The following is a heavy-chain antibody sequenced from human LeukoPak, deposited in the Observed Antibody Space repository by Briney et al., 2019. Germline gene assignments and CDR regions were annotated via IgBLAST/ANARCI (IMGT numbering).Heavy chain of an antibody. V-gene: IGHV1-69*04. Sequence: SVKVSCKASGGTFSSYAISWVRQAPGQGLEWMGRIIPIPAITNYAQKLQGRVTITADKSTSTAYMELSSLRSEDTAVYYCARNSYYSDRSGSADAFDVWGQGTMVTVSS. CDR1: GGTFSSYA. D-gene: IGHD3-22*01. J-gene: IGHJ3*01. CDR3: ARNSYYSDRSGSADAFDV. CDR2: IIPIPAIT.